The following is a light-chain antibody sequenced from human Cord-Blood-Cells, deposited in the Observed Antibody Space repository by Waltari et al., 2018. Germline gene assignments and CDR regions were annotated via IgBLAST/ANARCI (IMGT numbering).Light chain of an antibody. CDR2: RNN. Sequence: QSVLTQPHSASGTPGQRVTLSCSGSSSNSGSNYVYWYQQLPGTAPKLLIYRNNQRPSGVPDRFSGSKSGTSASLAISGLRSEDEADYYCAAWDDSLSGYVFGTGTKVTVL. J-gene: IGLJ1*01. CDR1: SSNSGSNY. CDR3: AAWDDSLSGYV. V-gene: IGLV1-47*01.